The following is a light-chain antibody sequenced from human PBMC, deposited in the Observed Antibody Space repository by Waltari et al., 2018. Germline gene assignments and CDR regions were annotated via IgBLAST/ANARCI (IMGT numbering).Light chain of an antibody. Sequence: QSVLTQPPSASGTPGQKVTISCSGTFSNIGNNAVNWYQQVPGMAPKLLFYNNNITVPGVPDLFSGANFGTSASLAISGLQSGDEAVYYCAAWDDSLDAYVVFGGGTKVTVL. CDR3: AAWDDSLDAYVV. CDR1: FSNIGNNA. CDR2: NNN. J-gene: IGLJ2*01. V-gene: IGLV1-44*01.